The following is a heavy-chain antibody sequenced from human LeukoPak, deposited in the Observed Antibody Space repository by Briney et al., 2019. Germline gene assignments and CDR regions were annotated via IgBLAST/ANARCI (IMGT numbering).Heavy chain of an antibody. CDR3: ARGGTTGTTYYYYGMDV. CDR1: GYTFTSYG. CDR2: ISAYNGNT. J-gene: IGHJ6*02. Sequence: ASVKVSCKASGYTFTSYGISWVRQAPGQGLEWMGWISAYNGNTNYAQKLQGRVTMTTDTSTSTAHMELRSLRSDDTAVYYCARGGTTGTTYYYYGMDVWGQGTTVTVSS. D-gene: IGHD1-7*01. V-gene: IGHV1-18*01.